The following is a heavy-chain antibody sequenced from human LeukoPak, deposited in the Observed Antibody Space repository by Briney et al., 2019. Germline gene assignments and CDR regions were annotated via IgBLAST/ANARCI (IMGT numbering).Heavy chain of an antibody. CDR1: GGSISSGDSY. V-gene: IGHV4-30-4*08. J-gene: IGHJ3*02. Sequence: SQTLSLTCTVSGGSISSGDSYWSWIRQPPGKGLEWIGFIYYSRSTYYNPSLKTRFTLSVDTSKNQFSRTLSSVTAADTAVNYCARDLWYDQAIDIWGQGTMVTVSS. CDR2: IYYSRST. CDR3: ARDLWYDQAIDI. D-gene: IGHD3-10*01.